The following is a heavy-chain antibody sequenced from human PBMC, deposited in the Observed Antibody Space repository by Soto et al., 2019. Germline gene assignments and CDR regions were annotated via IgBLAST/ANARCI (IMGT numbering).Heavy chain of an antibody. D-gene: IGHD6-13*01. CDR1: GGSISSNY. CDR2: VYNSGST. J-gene: IGHJ4*01. Sequence: SETLSLTCTVSGGSISSNYWTWIRQPPGKGLEWIGYVYNSGSTNYNPSLKSRVTISEDTSKSQFSLKANSMTAADTVVYYCARYRREAVAGYTLDNWGHGXLVTFSS. CDR3: ARYRREAVAGYTLDN. V-gene: IGHV4-59*01.